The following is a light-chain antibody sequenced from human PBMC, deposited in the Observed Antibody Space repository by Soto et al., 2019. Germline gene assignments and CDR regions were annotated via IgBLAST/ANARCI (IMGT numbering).Light chain of an antibody. CDR1: QSVSSS. CDR2: DAS. J-gene: IGKJ1*01. CDR3: QQYSNWPPWT. Sequence: EIVMTQSPATLSVSPGERATLSCRASQSVSSSLAWYQQRPGQAPRLLIYDASTRATGIPARFSGSGSGTEFTLTISSLQSEDFAFYYCQQYSNWPPWTFGQGTKVDI. V-gene: IGKV3-15*01.